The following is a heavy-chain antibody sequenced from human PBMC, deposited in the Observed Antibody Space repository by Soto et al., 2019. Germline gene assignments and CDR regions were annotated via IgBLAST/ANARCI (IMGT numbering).Heavy chain of an antibody. J-gene: IGHJ4*02. V-gene: IGHV4-34*01. CDR1: GGSFSGYY. Sequence: EPLSLTCAVYGGSFSGYYWSWIRQPPGKGLEWIGEINHSGSTNYNPSLKSRVTISVDTSKNQFSLKLSSVTAADTAVYYCARVITIFGVVITTTFDYWGQGTLVTVSS. D-gene: IGHD3-3*01. CDR3: ARVITIFGVVITTTFDY. CDR2: INHSGST.